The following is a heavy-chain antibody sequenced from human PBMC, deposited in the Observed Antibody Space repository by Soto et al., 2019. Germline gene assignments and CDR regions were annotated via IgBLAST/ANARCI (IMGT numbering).Heavy chain of an antibody. CDR1: GYTFTSYG. J-gene: IGHJ4*02. CDR3: ARSCPGRTCYFIY. Sequence: VASVKVSCKTSGYTFTSYGLSWVRQAPGQGLEWMGWISTDNGNTDYAQKLQGRVTMTTDTSTRTAYMELRSLRSDDTAMYYCARSCPGRTCYFIYWGQGTLVTVSS. V-gene: IGHV1-18*01. D-gene: IGHD2-8*01. CDR2: ISTDNGNT.